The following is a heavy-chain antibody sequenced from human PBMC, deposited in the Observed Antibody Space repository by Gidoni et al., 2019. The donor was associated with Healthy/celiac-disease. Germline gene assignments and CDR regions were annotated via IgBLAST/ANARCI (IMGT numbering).Heavy chain of an antibody. D-gene: IGHD3-22*01. J-gene: IGHJ6*02. CDR3: ARVGDSSGSYYYYYGMDV. CDR1: GYSFTSDW. V-gene: IGHV5-51*03. CDR2: IYPGDSDT. Sequence: EVQLVQSGAEVKKPGESLKISCKGSGYSFTSDWIGWGRQMPGKGLEWMGIIYPGDSDTRYSPSFQGQVTISADKSISTAYLQWSSLKASDTAMYYCARVGDSSGSYYYYYGMDVWGQGTTVTVSS.